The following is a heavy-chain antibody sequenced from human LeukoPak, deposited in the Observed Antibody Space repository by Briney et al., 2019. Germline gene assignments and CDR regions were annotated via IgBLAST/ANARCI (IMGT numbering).Heavy chain of an antibody. J-gene: IGHJ4*02. V-gene: IGHV4-4*07. CDR1: GGSISSYY. Sequence: SETLSLTCTVSGGSISSYYWNWIRQPAGKGLEWIGRIESSGSTNYNPSLKSRVTISVDTSKNQFSLKLSSVTAADTAVYYCANLWGGYYYDSSGYSDYWGQGTLVTVSS. CDR2: IESSGST. D-gene: IGHD3-22*01. CDR3: ANLWGGYYYDSSGYSDY.